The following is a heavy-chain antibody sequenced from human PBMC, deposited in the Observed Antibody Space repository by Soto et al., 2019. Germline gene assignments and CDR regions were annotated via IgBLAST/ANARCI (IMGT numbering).Heavy chain of an antibody. J-gene: IGHJ4*02. V-gene: IGHV3-23*01. CDR1: GFTFSSYS. D-gene: IGHD5-18*01. CDR3: AKGIYSYGYNSFDY. Sequence: PGGSLILSCAASGFTFSSYSMSWVRQAPGKGLEWVSAISGSGDSTYDADSVKGRFTISRDNSKNTLYLQMNSLRAEDTAVYYCAKGIYSYGYNSFDYWSQGTLVTVSS. CDR2: ISGSGDST.